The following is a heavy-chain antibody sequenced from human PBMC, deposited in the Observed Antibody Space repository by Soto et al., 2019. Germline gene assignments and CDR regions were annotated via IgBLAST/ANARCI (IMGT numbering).Heavy chain of an antibody. V-gene: IGHV4-4*02. J-gene: IGHJ4*02. CDR2: IYHSGST. D-gene: IGHD2-15*01. CDR3: ARGYCSGGSCYSGSYFDY. Sequence: QVQLQESGPGLVKPSGTLSLTCAVSGCSISSSNWWRWVRQPPGKGLAWIGEIYHSGSTNYNPSLKSRVTISVDKSKNQFALKLSSVTAADTAVYYCARGYCSGGSCYSGSYFDYWGQGSLVTVSS. CDR1: GCSISSSNW.